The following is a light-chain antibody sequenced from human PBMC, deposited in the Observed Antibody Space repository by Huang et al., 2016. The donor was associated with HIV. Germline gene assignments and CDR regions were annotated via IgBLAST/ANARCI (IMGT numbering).Light chain of an antibody. Sequence: ILMTQSPATLSVSPGERVTLSCRANRSVSTNLAWYQQRPGQAPRLLIYGSSTRAPGVPARFSGSGAGTDFALTISSLQSEDFALYYCHQYNNWLLSFGGRTRVDI. V-gene: IGKV3-15*01. CDR3: HQYNNWLLS. CDR2: GSS. J-gene: IGKJ4*01. CDR1: RSVSTN.